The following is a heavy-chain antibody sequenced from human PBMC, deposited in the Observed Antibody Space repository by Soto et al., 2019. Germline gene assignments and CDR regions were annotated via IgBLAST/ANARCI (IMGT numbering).Heavy chain of an antibody. CDR2: IVVGSGNT. CDR3: ASHSYGGNSGFGFDY. D-gene: IGHD4-17*01. V-gene: IGHV1-58*02. J-gene: IGHJ4*01. Sequence: GASVKVSCKASGFTFSSSGIHWVRQARGQRLEWIGWIVVGSGNTNYAQKFQERVTITRDVSTNTAYMELTSLRSEDTAVYYCASHSYGGNSGFGFDYCG. CDR1: GFTFSSSG.